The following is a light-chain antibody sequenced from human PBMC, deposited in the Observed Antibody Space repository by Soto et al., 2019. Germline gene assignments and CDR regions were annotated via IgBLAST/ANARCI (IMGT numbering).Light chain of an antibody. Sequence: QSALTQPASVSGSPGQSITISCTGTSTDVGDSNHVSWYQHHPGKAPKLIIYEVSYRPSGVSNRFSGSKSAYTASLTISGLQAEDEADYDCCSYAGRSTVICGGGTKLTVL. CDR2: EVS. CDR3: CSYAGRSTVI. CDR1: STDVGDSNH. V-gene: IGLV2-14*01. J-gene: IGLJ2*01.